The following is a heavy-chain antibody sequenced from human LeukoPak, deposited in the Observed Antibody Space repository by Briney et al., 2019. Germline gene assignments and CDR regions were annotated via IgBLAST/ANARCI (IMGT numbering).Heavy chain of an antibody. J-gene: IGHJ4*02. CDR3: ARDFLSYDILTGYPNY. CDR1: GLTFSDYY. V-gene: IGHV3-11*01. D-gene: IGHD3-9*01. Sequence: GGSLRLSCAASGLTFSDYYMIWIRQAPGKGLEWVSYISSSGSTIYYADSVKGRFTISRDNAKNSLYLQMNSLRAEDTAVYYCARDFLSYDILTGYPNYWGQGTLVTVSS. CDR2: ISSSGSTI.